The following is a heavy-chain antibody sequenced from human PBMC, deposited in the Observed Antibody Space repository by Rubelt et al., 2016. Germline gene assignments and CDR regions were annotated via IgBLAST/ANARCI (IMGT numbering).Heavy chain of an antibody. V-gene: IGHV1-69*01. CDR2: IIPFFGTE. CDR3: ARGTHDDSDDY. D-gene: IGHD4-17*01. CDR1: GGTFSSYA. Sequence: QVQLVQSGAEVKKPGSSVKVSCKASGGTFSSYAISWVRQAPGQGLEWMGGIIPFFGTESYAQRVQGRVTIHADESTSTAYMEMRSVRSVDTGVYYCARGTHDDSDDYWGEGTRDTVSS. J-gene: IGHJ4*02.